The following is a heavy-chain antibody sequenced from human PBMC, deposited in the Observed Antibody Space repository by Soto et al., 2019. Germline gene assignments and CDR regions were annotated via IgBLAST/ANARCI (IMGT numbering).Heavy chain of an antibody. CDR2: IRSKAYSYAT. D-gene: IGHD4-17*01. Sequence: EVQLVESGGGLVQPGGSLKLSCAASGFTFSGSAMHWVRQTSGKGLEWVGRIRSKAYSYATAYAASMKGSFTISRDDSKNTEYLKMNGLKAEDTDIYYCTSAYKRTSVTTGGIDYWGQGTLVTVSS. CDR1: GFTFSGSA. CDR3: TSAYKRTSVTTGGIDY. V-gene: IGHV3-73*01. J-gene: IGHJ4*02.